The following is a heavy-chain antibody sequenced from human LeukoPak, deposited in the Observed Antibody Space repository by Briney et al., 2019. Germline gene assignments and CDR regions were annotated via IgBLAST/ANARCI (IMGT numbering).Heavy chain of an antibody. Sequence: GGSLRLSCAASGFTFDDYAMHWVRQAPGKGLEWVSGISWNSGSIGYAHSVKGRFTISRDNAKNSLYLQINSLRAEDMALYYFAKGRGLSYGFGVDSWGQGTLVTLSS. CDR1: GFTFDDYA. CDR3: AKGRGLSYGFGVDS. V-gene: IGHV3-9*03. J-gene: IGHJ4*02. CDR2: ISWNSGSI. D-gene: IGHD3-10*01.